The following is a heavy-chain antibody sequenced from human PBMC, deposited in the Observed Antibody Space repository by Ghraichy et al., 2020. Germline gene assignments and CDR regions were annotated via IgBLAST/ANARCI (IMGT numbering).Heavy chain of an antibody. D-gene: IGHD4-11*01. J-gene: IGHJ4*02. CDR2: ISGSGGST. CDR1: GFTFSSYA. Sequence: GESLNISCAASGFTFSSYAMSWVRQAPGKGLEWVSAISGSGGSTYYADSVKGRFTISRDNSKNTLYLQMNSLRAEDTAVYYCAKGNDYSNYEADYWGQGTLVTV. V-gene: IGHV3-23*01. CDR3: AKGNDYSNYEADY.